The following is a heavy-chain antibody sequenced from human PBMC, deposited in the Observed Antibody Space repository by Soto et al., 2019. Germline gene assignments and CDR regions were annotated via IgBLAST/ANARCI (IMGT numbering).Heavy chain of an antibody. J-gene: IGHJ4*02. V-gene: IGHV4-4*02. D-gene: IGHD3-10*01. CDR2: IYHSGST. Sequence: KPSETLSLTCAVSGGSISSSNWWSWVRQPPGKGLEWIGEIYHSGSTNYNPSLKSRVTISVDKSKNRFSLKLSSVTAADTAVYYCARDGDDYGSGSYLDYWGQGTLVTVSS. CDR3: ARDGDDYGSGSYLDY. CDR1: GGSISSSNW.